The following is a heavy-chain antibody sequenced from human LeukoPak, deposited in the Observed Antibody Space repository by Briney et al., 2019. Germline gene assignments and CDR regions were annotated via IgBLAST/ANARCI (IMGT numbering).Heavy chain of an antibody. CDR3: ARGPDYGSGSYSANYDY. CDR1: GFTFSSYS. J-gene: IGHJ4*02. Sequence: GGSLRLSCAAPGFTFSSYSMNWVRQAPGKRLEWVSYISSSSSTIYYADSVKGRFTISSDNAKNSLYLQMNSLRAEDTAVYYCARGPDYGSGSYSANYDYWGQGTLVTVSS. V-gene: IGHV3-48*01. CDR2: ISSSSSTI. D-gene: IGHD3-10*01.